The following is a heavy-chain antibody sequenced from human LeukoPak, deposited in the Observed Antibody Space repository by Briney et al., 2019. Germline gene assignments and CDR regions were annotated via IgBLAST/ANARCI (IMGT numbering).Heavy chain of an antibody. J-gene: IGHJ5*02. CDR3: AKERGYSYGINWFDP. CDR1: GFTFSSYG. Sequence: GGTLRLSCAASGFTFSSYGMSWVRQAPGKGLEWDSAISGSGGSTYYADSVKGRFTISRDNSKNTLYLQMNSLRAEDTAVYYCAKERGYSYGINWFDPWGQGTLVTVSS. D-gene: IGHD5-18*01. V-gene: IGHV3-23*01. CDR2: ISGSGGST.